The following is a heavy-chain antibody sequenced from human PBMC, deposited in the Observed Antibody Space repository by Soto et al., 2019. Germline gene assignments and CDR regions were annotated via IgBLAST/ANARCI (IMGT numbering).Heavy chain of an antibody. CDR2: IKEDGSEK. J-gene: IGHJ4*02. V-gene: IGHV3-7*01. D-gene: IGHD1-1*01. CDR1: GFTFNRHW. Sequence: EVQLVESGGGLVQPGGSLRLSCAVSGFTFNRHWMSCVRQTPGKGLAWVASIKEDGSEKSYVDSVKGRFTISRDNAKNALFLQMNSLRVEDTAVYYCVRTGWNPPDYWGQGTLVTVSS. CDR3: VRTGWNPPDY.